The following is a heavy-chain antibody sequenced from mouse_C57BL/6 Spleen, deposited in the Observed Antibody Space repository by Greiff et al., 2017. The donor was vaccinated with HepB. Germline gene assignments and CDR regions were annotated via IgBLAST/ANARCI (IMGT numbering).Heavy chain of an antibody. V-gene: IGHV2-2*01. CDR2: IWSGGST. CDR3: AIRTAQASFAY. D-gene: IGHD3-2*02. Sequence: QVQLKQSGPGLVQPSQSLSITCTVSGFSLTSYGVHWVRQSPGKGLEWLGVIWSGGSTDYNAAFISRLSISKDNSKSQVFFKMNSLQADDTAIYYCAIRTAQASFAYWGQGTLVTVSA. CDR1: GFSLTSYG. J-gene: IGHJ3*01.